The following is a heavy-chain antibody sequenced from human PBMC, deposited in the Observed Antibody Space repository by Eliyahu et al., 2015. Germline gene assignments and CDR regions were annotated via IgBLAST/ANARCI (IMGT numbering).Heavy chain of an antibody. D-gene: IGHD1-26*01. CDR1: GFPFXSYA. Sequence: EVQLLESGGGLVQPGGSLRLSCAASGFPFXSYAXSGVRQAPGKGLEWVSAISGSGGSTYYADSVKGRFTISRDNSKNTLYLQMNSLRAEDTAVYYCAKDVHPGIVGAGSVAFDIWGQGTMVTVSS. CDR2: ISGSGGST. CDR3: AKDVHPGIVGAGSVAFDI. V-gene: IGHV3-23*01. J-gene: IGHJ3*02.